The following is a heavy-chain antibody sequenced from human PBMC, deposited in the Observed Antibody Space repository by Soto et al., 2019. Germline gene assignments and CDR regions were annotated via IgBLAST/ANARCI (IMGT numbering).Heavy chain of an antibody. V-gene: IGHV1-69*13. Sequence: LVKVSCKASGGTFSSYAISWVRQAPGQGLEWMGGIIPIFGTANYAQKFQGRVTITADESTSTAYMELSSLRSEDTAVYYCARIYYYDSSGYPSREDYYGMDVWGQGTTVTVSS. J-gene: IGHJ6*02. D-gene: IGHD3-22*01. CDR2: IIPIFGTA. CDR3: ARIYYYDSSGYPSREDYYGMDV. CDR1: GGTFSSYA.